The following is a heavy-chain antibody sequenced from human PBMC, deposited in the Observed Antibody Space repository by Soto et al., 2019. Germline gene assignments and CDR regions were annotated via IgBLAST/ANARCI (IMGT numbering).Heavy chain of an antibody. Sequence: SETLSLTCTVSGGSISSYYWSWIRQPPGKGLEWIGYIYYSGSTNYNPSLKSRVTISVDTSKNQFSLKLSSVTAADTAVYYCARLSSPPYYYGMDVWGQGTTVTVSS. CDR1: GGSISSYY. CDR3: ARLSSPPYYYGMDV. D-gene: IGHD6-13*01. J-gene: IGHJ6*02. CDR2: IYYSGST. V-gene: IGHV4-59*01.